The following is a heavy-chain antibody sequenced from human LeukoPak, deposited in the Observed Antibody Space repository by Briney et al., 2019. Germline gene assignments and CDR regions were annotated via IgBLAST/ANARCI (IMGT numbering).Heavy chain of an antibody. J-gene: IGHJ3*02. D-gene: IGHD3-22*01. V-gene: IGHV3-30-3*01. CDR1: GFTFSSYA. CDR2: ISYDGSNK. Sequence: GRSLRLSCAASGFTFSSYAMHWVRQAPGKGLEWVAVISYDGSNKYYADSVKGRFTISRDNSKNTLYLQMNSLRAEDTAVYYCARDQGYDSSGYPPSGSLDIWGQGTMVTVSS. CDR3: ARDQGYDSSGYPPSGSLDI.